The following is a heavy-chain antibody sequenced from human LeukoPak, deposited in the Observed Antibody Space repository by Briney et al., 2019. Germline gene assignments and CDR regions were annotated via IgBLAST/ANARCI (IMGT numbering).Heavy chain of an antibody. Sequence: GGSLRLSCAASGFTFSSYAMSWVRQAPGKGLEWVSAISGSGGSTYYADSVKGRFTISRDNSKNTLYLEMNSLRAEDTAVYYCAKAPVGANYYDSSGYFDYWGQGTLVTVSS. J-gene: IGHJ4*02. CDR3: AKAPVGANYYDSSGYFDY. CDR1: GFTFSSYA. CDR2: ISGSGGST. D-gene: IGHD3-22*01. V-gene: IGHV3-23*01.